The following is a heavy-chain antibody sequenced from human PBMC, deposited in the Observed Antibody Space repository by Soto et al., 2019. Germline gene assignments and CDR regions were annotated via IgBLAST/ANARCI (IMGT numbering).Heavy chain of an antibody. CDR3: SGLPIYDSRAAPTPIFHP. V-gene: IGHV4-39*01. D-gene: IGHD3-22*01. CDR1: GGSFTSTNYF. CDR2: MYCNGNT. Sequence: QLQESGPGLVKPSETLSLTCTVSGGSFTSTNYFWGWIRQPPGKGLEWIGYMYCNGNTFYSPSRKSPVTMPVDPSKGQFSLDLSSVTAADAAMYYCSGLPIYDSRAAPTPIFHPWGLGAMVTVSS. J-gene: IGHJ1*01.